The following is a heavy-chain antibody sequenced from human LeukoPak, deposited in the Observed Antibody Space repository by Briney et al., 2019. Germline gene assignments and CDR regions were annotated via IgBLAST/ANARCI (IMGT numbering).Heavy chain of an antibody. CDR3: ARDLGGSGPSDAFDI. CDR2: IYNSGST. J-gene: IGHJ3*02. V-gene: IGHV4-39*07. D-gene: IGHD3-10*01. Sequence: PSETLSLTCTVSGGSVSSGSYYWGWIRQPPGKELEWIGSIYNSGSTYYNPSLKSRVTISIDTSKNQFSLKLSSVTAADTAFYYCARDLGGSGPSDAFDIWGQGTMVTVSS. CDR1: GGSVSSGSYY.